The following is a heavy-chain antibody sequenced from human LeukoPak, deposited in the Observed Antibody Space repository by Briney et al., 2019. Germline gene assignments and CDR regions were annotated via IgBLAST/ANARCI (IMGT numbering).Heavy chain of an antibody. CDR3: ARDPLSIAARRGAFDI. D-gene: IGHD6-6*01. Sequence: SETLSLTCTVSGGSISSYYWSWIRQPPGKGLEWIGYIYYSGSTNYNPSLKSRVTISVDTSKNQFSLKLNSVTAADTAVYYCARDPLSIAARRGAFDIWGQGTMVTVSS. V-gene: IGHV4-59*01. CDR1: GGSISSYY. CDR2: IYYSGST. J-gene: IGHJ3*02.